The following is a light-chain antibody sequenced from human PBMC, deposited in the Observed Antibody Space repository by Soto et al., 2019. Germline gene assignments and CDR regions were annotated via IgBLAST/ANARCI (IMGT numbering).Light chain of an antibody. CDR1: QTVRSSY. J-gene: IGKJ2*01. Sequence: EIVLTQSPGTLSLSPGERATLSCRASQTVRSSYLTWYQQKPGQAPRLLIYGASSRATGIPDRFSGSGSGTDFTLTIIRLEPEDFAVYYCQQYGSSPYTFGQGTKVEIK. V-gene: IGKV3-20*01. CDR2: GAS. CDR3: QQYGSSPYT.